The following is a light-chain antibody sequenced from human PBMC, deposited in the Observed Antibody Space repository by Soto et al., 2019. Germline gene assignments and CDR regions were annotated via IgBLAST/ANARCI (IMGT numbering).Light chain of an antibody. J-gene: IGKJ1*01. Sequence: DIQMTQSPSTLSASVGDRVTITCRASQSISHFLAWYQQKPGKVPNLLIYDASNLESGVPSRFSGSGSGTDFTLTISGLQPDDFTAYYCQQYSSYPRAFGQGTKVDLK. CDR2: DAS. V-gene: IGKV1-5*01. CDR1: QSISHF. CDR3: QQYSSYPRA.